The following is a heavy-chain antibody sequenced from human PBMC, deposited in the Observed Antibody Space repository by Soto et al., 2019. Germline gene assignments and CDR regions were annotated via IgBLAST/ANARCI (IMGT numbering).Heavy chain of an antibody. V-gene: IGHV3-74*03. D-gene: IGHD6-13*01. J-gene: IGHJ6*02. CDR1: GFTFRTSW. CDR2: INTDGTSA. Sequence: GSLRLSCAASGFTFRTSWMHWVRQAPGKGLVWVSRINTDGTSATYADSVKGRFTISRDNAKSTLYLQMNGLRAEDTAVYYCVRVRLTAAGQWDYYGMDVWGQGTTVTVSS. CDR3: VRVRLTAAGQWDYYGMDV.